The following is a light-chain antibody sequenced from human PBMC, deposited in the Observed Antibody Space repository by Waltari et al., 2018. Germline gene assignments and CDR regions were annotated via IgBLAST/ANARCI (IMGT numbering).Light chain of an antibody. V-gene: IGLV2-8*01. CDR3: SSYAGSNHLV. CDR2: EVN. J-gene: IGLJ3*02. Sequence: QSALTQPPSASGSPGQSVTISCTGTSSDVVGYNYVSWYQHHPGKAPKLLVYEVNKRPSGGPERFSGSKSGNTASLTVSGLQAEDESDYYCSSYAGSNHLVFGGGTKLTVL. CDR1: SSDVVGYNY.